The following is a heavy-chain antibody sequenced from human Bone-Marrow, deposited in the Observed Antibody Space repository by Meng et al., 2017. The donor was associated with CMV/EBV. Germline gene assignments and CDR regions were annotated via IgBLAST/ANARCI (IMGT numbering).Heavy chain of an antibody. CDR1: GFTFSSYA. D-gene: IGHD2-2*01. CDR3: AKPPEKYCSSTSCYTPDFDY. Sequence: GESLKISCAASGFTFSSYAMSWVRQAPGKGLEWVSAISGSGGSTYYADSVKGRFTISRDNSKNPLYLQMNSLRAEDTAVYYCAKPPEKYCSSTSCYTPDFDYWGQGTRVTCSS. V-gene: IGHV3-23*01. J-gene: IGHJ4*02. CDR2: ISGSGGST.